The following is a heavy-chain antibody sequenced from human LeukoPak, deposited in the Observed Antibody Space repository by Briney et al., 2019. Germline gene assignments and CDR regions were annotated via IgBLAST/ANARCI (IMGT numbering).Heavy chain of an antibody. CDR3: ARQARWLIQFDP. Sequence: ASVKVSCKASGYTFTSYDINWVRQATGQGLEWMGWMNPNSGNTGYAQKFQGRVTMTRNTSISTAYMELSSLRSEDTAVYYCARQARWLIQFDPWGQGTLVTVSS. V-gene: IGHV1-8*01. CDR1: GYTFTSYD. CDR2: MNPNSGNT. D-gene: IGHD4-23*01. J-gene: IGHJ5*02.